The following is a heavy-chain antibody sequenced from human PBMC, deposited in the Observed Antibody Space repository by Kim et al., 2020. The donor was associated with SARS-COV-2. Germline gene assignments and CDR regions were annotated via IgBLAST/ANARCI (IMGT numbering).Heavy chain of an antibody. CDR3: AKDISPGGVSIEGQRFDP. V-gene: IGHV3-9*01. CDR1: GFTFGDYA. CDR2: ISWNSGSI. Sequence: GGSLRLSCAASGFTFGDYAMHWVRQAPGKGLEWVSGISWNSGSIGYADSVKGRFTISRDNAKNSLYLQMNSLRAEDTALYYCAKDISPGGVSIEGQRFDPWGQGTLVTVSS. D-gene: IGHD3-10*01. J-gene: IGHJ5*02.